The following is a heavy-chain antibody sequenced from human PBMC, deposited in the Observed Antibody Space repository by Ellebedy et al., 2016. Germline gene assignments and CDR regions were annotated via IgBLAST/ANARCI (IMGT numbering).Heavy chain of an antibody. CDR3: AKDYSSVSYYYMDV. V-gene: IGHV3-9*01. D-gene: IGHD2-21*01. CDR2: ITWSGGSI. CDR1: GFTFGNFA. J-gene: IGHJ6*03. Sequence: SLKISXAASGFTFGNFAMHWVRQVPGKGLEWVSGITWSGGSIDQADSVEGRFTISRDNGKNSLYLQMNSLRPEDTALYYCAKDYSSVSYYYMDVWGKGTTVIVSS.